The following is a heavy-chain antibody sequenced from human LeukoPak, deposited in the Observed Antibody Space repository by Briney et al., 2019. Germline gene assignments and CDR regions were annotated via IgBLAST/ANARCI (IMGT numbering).Heavy chain of an antibody. CDR1: GYSITAYY. V-gene: IGHV1-2*02. Sequence: ASVKVSCKASGYSITAYYIHWVRQAPGQGLEWMGWINPNNGGTNYAQKFQGRVTLTRDTSVSTVYMELRRLKSDDTAVYYCARGAPARSIAAAGRFDYWGQGTLVTVSS. CDR3: ARGAPARSIAAAGRFDY. CDR2: INPNNGGT. J-gene: IGHJ4*02. D-gene: IGHD6-13*01.